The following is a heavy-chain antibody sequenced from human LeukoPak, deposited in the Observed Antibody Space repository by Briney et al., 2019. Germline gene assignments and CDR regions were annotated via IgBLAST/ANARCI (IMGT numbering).Heavy chain of an antibody. D-gene: IGHD1-1*01. CDR3: ARDDYNGNDGDDAFDI. CDR2: IYPSGST. V-gene: IGHV4-61*02. Sequence: PSETLSLTCTVSGGSISSGSFYWSWIRQPAGKGLEWIGRIYPSGSTNYNPSLKSRVTISVDTSKNQFSLKLTSVTAADTAVYYCARDDYNGNDGDDAFDIWGQGTMVTVSS. J-gene: IGHJ3*02. CDR1: GGSISSGSFY.